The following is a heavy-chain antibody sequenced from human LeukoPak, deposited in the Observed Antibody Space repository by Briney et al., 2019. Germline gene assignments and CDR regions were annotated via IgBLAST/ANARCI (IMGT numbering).Heavy chain of an antibody. J-gene: IGHJ3*01. CDR2: IKYDGSIA. CDR1: GFTFSSYW. Sequence: GGSLRLSCAASGFTFSSYWMHWVRQVPGKGLVWVSRIKYDGSIATYGDSVKGRFSISIDNAKNTVDLQMDSLRVEDTAMYYCVREVEITGGAFYVWGQGTMVTVSS. V-gene: IGHV3-74*01. CDR3: VREVEITGGAFYV. D-gene: IGHD5-24*01.